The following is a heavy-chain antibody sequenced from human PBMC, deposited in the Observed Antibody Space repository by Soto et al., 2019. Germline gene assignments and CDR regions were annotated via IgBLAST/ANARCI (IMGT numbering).Heavy chain of an antibody. V-gene: IGHV3-15*07. D-gene: IGHD6-19*01. J-gene: IGHJ6*02. CDR3: TTDSSGWARYYYYYGMDV. CDR2: IKSKTDGGTT. Sequence: GGSLRLSCAASGFTFSNAWMNWVRQAPGKGLEWVGRIKSKTDGGTTDYAAPVKGRFTISRDDSKNTLYLQMNSLKTEDTAVYYCTTDSSGWARYYYYYGMDVWGQGTTVTVSS. CDR1: GFTFSNAW.